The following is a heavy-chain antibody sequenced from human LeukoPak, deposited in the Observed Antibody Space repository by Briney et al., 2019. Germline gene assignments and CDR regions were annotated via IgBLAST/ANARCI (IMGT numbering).Heavy chain of an antibody. D-gene: IGHD1-26*01. CDR3: TRDPPTRY. CDR2: IRNKADGGTP. J-gene: IGHJ4*02. CDR1: GFTFGDYT. Sequence: PGGSLRLSCTASGFTFGDYTITWIRQAPGKGLEWVGFIRNKADGGTPAYAASVKGRFTISRDDSKSIAYLQMNSLKTDDTAVYYCTRDPPTRYWGQGTLVSVSS. V-gene: IGHV3-49*03.